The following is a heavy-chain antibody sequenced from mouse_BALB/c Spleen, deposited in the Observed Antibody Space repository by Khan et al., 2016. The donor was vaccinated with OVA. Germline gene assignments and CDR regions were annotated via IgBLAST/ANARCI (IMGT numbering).Heavy chain of an antibody. CDR1: GFTFSAYG. CDR3: ASHLTGSFAY. J-gene: IGHJ3*01. V-gene: IGHV5-6*01. CDR2: INSDGYYT. Sequence: EVELVESGGDLMKPGGSLKLSCTASGFTFSAYGMSWVRQTPDTRLEWVATINSDGYYTYYPDTVQGRFTISRANAKNTLYLQMSSLKSEDTAMYYWASHLTGSFAYWGQGTLVTVSA.